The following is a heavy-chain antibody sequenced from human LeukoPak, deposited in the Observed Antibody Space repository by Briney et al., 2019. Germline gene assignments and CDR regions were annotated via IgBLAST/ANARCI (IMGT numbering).Heavy chain of an antibody. J-gene: IGHJ5*02. CDR2: IYYSGST. CDR1: GGSISSSSYY. CDR3: AREAIDPNWFDP. Sequence: PSETLSLTCTVSGGSISSSSYYWGWIRQPPGKGLEWIGSIYYSGSTYYNPSLKSRVTISVDTSKNQFSLKLSSVTAADTAVYCCAREAIDPNWFDPWGQGTLVTVSS. V-gene: IGHV4-39*07.